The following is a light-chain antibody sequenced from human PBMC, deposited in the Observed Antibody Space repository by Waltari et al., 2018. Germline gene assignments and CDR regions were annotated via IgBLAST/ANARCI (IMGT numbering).Light chain of an antibody. J-gene: IGKJ4*01. CDR2: DAC. V-gene: IGKV3-11*01. CDR3: QQRSNWLT. Sequence: EIVLTQSPATLSLSPGERATLSCRASQSVSSYLAWYKQKPGQAPMLLIYDACTRATGIPARFSGSGSGTDFTLTINSLEPEDFAVYYCQQRSNWLTFGGGTKVEIK. CDR1: QSVSSY.